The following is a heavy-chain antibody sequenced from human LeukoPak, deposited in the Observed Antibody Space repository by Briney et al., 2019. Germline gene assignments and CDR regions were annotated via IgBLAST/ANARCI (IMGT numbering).Heavy chain of an antibody. V-gene: IGHV3-43*01. CDR3: TRDTDYGSATNYFDY. CDR2: ISWEGDTT. J-gene: IGHJ4*02. D-gene: IGHD3-10*01. Sequence: PGGSLRLSCAASGFTFDDYAMHWVRQAPGKGLEWVSLISWEGDTTYYAASVRGRFTISRDNSKNSLYLQMNSLRTEDTAFYYCTRDTDYGSATNYFDYWGQGTLVSVSS. CDR1: GFTFDDYA.